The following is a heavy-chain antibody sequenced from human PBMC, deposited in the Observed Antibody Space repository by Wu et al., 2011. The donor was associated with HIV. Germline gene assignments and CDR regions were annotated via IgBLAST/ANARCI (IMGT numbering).Heavy chain of an antibody. Sequence: QVQLVQSGAEVKKPGSSVKVSCKASGGTFSRYAINWVRQAPGQGLEWMGGIIPIFGSTDYTLKFQDRVTFSADKSSGTAYMELTSLRFEDTAVYFCAKGVTAYQMHFDWFDAWGQGTLVTVSS. CDR2: IIPIFGST. CDR3: AKGVTAYQMHFDWFDA. V-gene: IGHV1-69*14. J-gene: IGHJ5*02. D-gene: IGHD3-3*02. CDR1: GGTFSRYA.